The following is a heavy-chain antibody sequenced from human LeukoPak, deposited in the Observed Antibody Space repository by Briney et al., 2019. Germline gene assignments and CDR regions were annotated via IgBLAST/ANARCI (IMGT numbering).Heavy chain of an antibody. Sequence: GGSLRLSCAASGFIVSNNHMSWVRQAPGKGLEWVSLTYTDTSAYYADSVKGRFTISRDNSKNTLNLQMNSLRVEDTGVYYCARAPWGPVGPWGQGTLVTVSS. D-gene: IGHD7-27*01. CDR1: GFIVSNNH. J-gene: IGHJ5*02. V-gene: IGHV3-66*02. CDR3: ARAPWGPVGP. CDR2: TYTDTSA.